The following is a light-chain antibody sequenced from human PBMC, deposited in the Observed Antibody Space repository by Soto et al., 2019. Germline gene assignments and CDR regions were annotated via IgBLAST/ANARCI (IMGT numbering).Light chain of an antibody. CDR1: QTVSSN. CDR2: DAS. CDR3: QRYNDWPPWT. J-gene: IGKJ1*01. V-gene: IGKV3-15*01. Sequence: ILMTQSPAILSVSPGERVTLSCRASQTVSSNLAWYQQKPGQAPRLLIYDASTRAPGIPTRFSGSGSGTEFTLTITSLQSEDFAVYYCQRYNDWPPWTFGQGTKVEIK.